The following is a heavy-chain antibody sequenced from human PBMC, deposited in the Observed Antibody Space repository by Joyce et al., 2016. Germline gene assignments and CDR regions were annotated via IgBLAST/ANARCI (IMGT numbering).Heavy chain of an antibody. CDR1: GGTFFSYS. Sequence: QVPLVQSGAEVKKPGSSVRVSCKDSGGTFFSYSITWVRQAPAKWLEWMGRMSPTRGTISYARKVQGRVTFAADKSTSTAYMEIHSLTTENTAVYYCAGGTGGAFDIWGQGTKVIVSS. V-gene: IGHV1-69*08. CDR3: AGGTGGAFDI. J-gene: IGHJ3*02. CDR2: MSPTRGTI. D-gene: IGHD1-14*01.